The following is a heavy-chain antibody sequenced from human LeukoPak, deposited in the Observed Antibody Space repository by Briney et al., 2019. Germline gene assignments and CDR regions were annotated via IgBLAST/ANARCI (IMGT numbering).Heavy chain of an antibody. D-gene: IGHD4-17*01. CDR3: AREATVTPHDAFDI. V-gene: IGHV3-74*01. CDR1: GFTFSSYW. CDR2: INSDGSST. J-gene: IGHJ3*02. Sequence: PGGSLRLSCAASGFTFSSYWMHWVRQAPVKGLVWVSRINSDGSSTSYADSVKGRFTISRDNAKNTLYLQMNSLRAEDTAVYYCAREATVTPHDAFDIWGQGTMVTVSS.